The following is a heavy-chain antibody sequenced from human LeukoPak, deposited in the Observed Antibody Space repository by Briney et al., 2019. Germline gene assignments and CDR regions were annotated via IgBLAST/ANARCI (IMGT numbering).Heavy chain of an antibody. V-gene: IGHV1-58*02. Sequence: SVKVSCKASGFTFTSSAMQWVRQARGQRLEWIGWIVVGSGNTNYAQKFQERVTITRDMSTSTAYMELSSLRSEDTAVYYCAAESYDSSGYAFDIWGQGTLVTVSS. J-gene: IGHJ4*02. CDR2: IVVGSGNT. CDR1: GFTFTSSA. CDR3: AAESYDSSGYAFDI. D-gene: IGHD3-22*01.